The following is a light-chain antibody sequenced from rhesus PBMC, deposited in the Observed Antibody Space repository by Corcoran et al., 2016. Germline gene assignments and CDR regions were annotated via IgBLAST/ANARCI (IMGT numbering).Light chain of an antibody. V-gene: IGKV1-43*02. CDR2: AAS. CDR3: LQYNSDPFT. Sequence: DIQMTQSPSSLSASVGDRVTITCRASQGISTYLNWYQQNPGKAPKRLIYAASSLESGVPSRFSGSGSGTDFTLTISSLQPEDFATYYCLQYNSDPFTFGPGTKLDIK. J-gene: IGKJ3*01. CDR1: QGISTY.